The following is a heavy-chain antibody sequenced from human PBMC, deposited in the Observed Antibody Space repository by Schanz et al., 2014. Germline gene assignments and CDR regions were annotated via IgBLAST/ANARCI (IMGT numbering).Heavy chain of an antibody. Sequence: VQLEQSGAEVKKPGSSVKVSCTASGYTFTSYDISWVRQAPGQGLEWMGWITAYNGDTNYALKLQGRVTMTTDTSTGTAYMELRSLRSDDTALYYCTRGGYSYALSAFDIWGQGTMVTVSS. D-gene: IGHD5-18*01. CDR3: TRGGYSYALSAFDI. V-gene: IGHV1-18*01. CDR1: GYTFTSYD. J-gene: IGHJ3*02. CDR2: ITAYNGDT.